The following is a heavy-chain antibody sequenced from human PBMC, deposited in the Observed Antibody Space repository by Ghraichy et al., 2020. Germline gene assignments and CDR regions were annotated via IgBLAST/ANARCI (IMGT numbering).Heavy chain of an antibody. V-gene: IGHV4-59*08. CDR3: ARRTYYYGSGGYYREGWFDP. CDR2: IYYSGST. CDR1: GGSISSYY. J-gene: IGHJ5*02. Sequence: SQTLSLTCTVSGGSISSYYWSWIRQPPGKGLEWIGYIYYSGSTKYNPSLKSRVTISVDTSKNQFSLKLSSVTAADTAVYYCARRTYYYGSGGYYREGWFDPWGQGTLVTVSS. D-gene: IGHD3-10*01.